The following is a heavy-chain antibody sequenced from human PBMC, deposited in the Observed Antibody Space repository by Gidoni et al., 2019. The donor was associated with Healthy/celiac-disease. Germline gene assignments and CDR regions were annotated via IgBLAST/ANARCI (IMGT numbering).Heavy chain of an antibody. CDR2: IYTSGST. J-gene: IGHJ5*02. D-gene: IGHD5-12*01. V-gene: IGHV4-61*02. CDR3: ARESDIVAPYNWFDP. Sequence: QVQLQESGPGLVKPSQTLSLTCTPSGGSISSGSYYWSWIRQPAGKGLEWIGRIYTSGSTNYNPSLRSRVTISVDTSKNQFSLKLSSVTAADTAVYYCARESDIVAPYNWFDPWGQGTLVTVSS. CDR1: GGSISSGSYY.